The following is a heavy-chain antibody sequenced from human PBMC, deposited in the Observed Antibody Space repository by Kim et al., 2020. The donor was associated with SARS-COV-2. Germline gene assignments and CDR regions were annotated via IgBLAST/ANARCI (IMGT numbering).Heavy chain of an antibody. J-gene: IGHJ6*02. CDR3: ARGDNQSKYRNPYYYYYGMDV. Sequence: GGSLRLSCAESGFTFSSYGMHWVRQAPGKGLEWVAVISYDGSNKYYADSVKGRFTISRDNSKNTLYLQMNSLRAEDTAVYYCARGDNQSKYRNPYYYYYGMDVWGQGTTVTVSS. CDR2: ISYDGSNK. V-gene: IGHV3-33*05. D-gene: IGHD3-16*01. CDR1: GFTFSSYG.